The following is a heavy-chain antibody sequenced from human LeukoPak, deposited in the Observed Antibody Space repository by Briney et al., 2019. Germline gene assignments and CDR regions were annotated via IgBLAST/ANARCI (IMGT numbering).Heavy chain of an antibody. Sequence: GGSLRLSCAASGFTFSNYAMSWVRQAPGKGLEWVSAITGSGAITYYADSLKGRFTISRDNSKNTLYLQMNSLRAEDTAVYYCAKWGDYDILTGYYDPDYWGQGTLVTVSS. CDR2: ITGSGAIT. J-gene: IGHJ4*02. D-gene: IGHD3-9*01. CDR3: AKWGDYDILTGYYDPDY. CDR1: GFTFSNYA. V-gene: IGHV3-23*01.